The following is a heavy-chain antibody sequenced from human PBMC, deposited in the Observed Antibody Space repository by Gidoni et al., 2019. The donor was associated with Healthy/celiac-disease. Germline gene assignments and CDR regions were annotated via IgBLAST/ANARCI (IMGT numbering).Heavy chain of an antibody. J-gene: IGHJ6*02. CDR3: ARDSITMVQAYGMDV. Sequence: QVQLQESGPGLVKPSQTLSLTCTVSGGSISSGGYYWSWIRQHPGKGLEWIGYIYYSGSTYYNPSLKSRVTISVDTSKNQFSLKLSSVTAADTAVYYCARDSITMVQAYGMDVWGQGTTVTVSS. CDR2: IYYSGST. V-gene: IGHV4-31*03. D-gene: IGHD3-10*01. CDR1: GGSISSGGYY.